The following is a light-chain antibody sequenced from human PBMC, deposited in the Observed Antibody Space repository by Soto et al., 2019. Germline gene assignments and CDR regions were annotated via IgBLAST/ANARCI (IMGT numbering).Light chain of an antibody. J-gene: IGKJ1*01. Sequence: EIVLTQSPGTLSLSPGERATLSCRASQSVDSRFFAWYQQKPGQAPRLVVYGGSSRATGIPDRFSGSGSGTDFPLTINRLEPEDSSVYCCHQYGRSPPWTFGQGTKVDIK. CDR1: QSVDSRF. CDR2: GGS. CDR3: HQYGRSPPWT. V-gene: IGKV3-20*01.